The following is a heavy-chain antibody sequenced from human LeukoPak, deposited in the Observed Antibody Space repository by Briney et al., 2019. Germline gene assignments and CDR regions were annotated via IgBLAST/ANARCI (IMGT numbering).Heavy chain of an antibody. V-gene: IGHV3-74*01. CDR3: ARAGYDSNGLDF. D-gene: IGHD3-3*01. J-gene: IGHJ4*02. CDR2: IKSDGSST. CDR1: GFTFSSYG. Sequence: GRSLRLSCAASGFTFSSYGMHWVRQAPGKGLMWVSRIKSDGSSTSYADSVKGRFTISRDNAKSTLNLQMNSLGAEDTAVYYCARAGYDSNGLDFWGQGTLVTVSS.